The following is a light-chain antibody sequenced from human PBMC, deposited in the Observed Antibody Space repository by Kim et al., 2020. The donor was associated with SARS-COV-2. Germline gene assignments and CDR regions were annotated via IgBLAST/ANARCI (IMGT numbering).Light chain of an antibody. CDR3: QQYHTYWT. CDR1: QSVNSW. J-gene: IGKJ1*01. CDR2: KAS. Sequence: DIQMTQSPSTLAASVADRVTITCRASQSVNSWVAWYQQKPGKAPKLLIYKASILEDGVPSRFSGSGSGTEFILSISSLQPDDFATYYCQQYHTYWTFGPGTKVDIK. V-gene: IGKV1-5*03.